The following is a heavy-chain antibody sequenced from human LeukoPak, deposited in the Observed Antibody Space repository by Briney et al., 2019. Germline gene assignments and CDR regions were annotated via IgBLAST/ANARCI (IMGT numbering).Heavy chain of an antibody. CDR3: ASGIRERGFDS. D-gene: IGHD1-1*01. J-gene: IGHJ4*02. Sequence: PGGSLRLSCAASGFTFNNYIMNWVRQAPGRGLEWVSSIDPSGYTTFYAASVKGRFTISRDNAKNSQYLQMNSLRAEDTALYFCASGIRERGFDSWGQGTLVTVSS. CDR1: GFTFNNYI. CDR2: IDPSGYTT. V-gene: IGHV3-21*01.